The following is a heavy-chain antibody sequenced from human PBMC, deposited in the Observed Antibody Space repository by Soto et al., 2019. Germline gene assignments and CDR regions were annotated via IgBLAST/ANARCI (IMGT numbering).Heavy chain of an antibody. D-gene: IGHD2-2*01. Sequence: QVQLVESGGGVVQPGRSLRLSCAASGFTFSDYGMHWVRQAPGKGLEWVAVISYDGTKKYYAESVQARFTISRDNSKNTLYLQLNSLRVDDTAVYYCAKSVRYCIGTSCSPEAFDVWGQGTVVTVSS. J-gene: IGHJ3*01. V-gene: IGHV3-30*18. CDR2: ISYDGTKK. CDR1: GFTFSDYG. CDR3: AKSVRYCIGTSCSPEAFDV.